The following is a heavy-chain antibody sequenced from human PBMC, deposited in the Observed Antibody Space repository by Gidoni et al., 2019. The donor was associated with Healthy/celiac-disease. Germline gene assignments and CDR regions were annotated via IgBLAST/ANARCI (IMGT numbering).Heavy chain of an antibody. CDR2: INHSGST. D-gene: IGHD6-13*01. V-gene: IGHV4-34*01. CDR1: GGSFSGYY. J-gene: IGHJ4*02. CDR3: ARIYSSHLLPAN. Sequence: QVQLQQWGAGLLKPSETLSLTCAVYGGSFSGYYWSWIRQPPGKGLEWIGEINHSGSTHYNPSLKSRVTISVDTSKNQFSLKLSSVTAADTAVYYCARIYSSHLLPANWGQGTLVTVSS.